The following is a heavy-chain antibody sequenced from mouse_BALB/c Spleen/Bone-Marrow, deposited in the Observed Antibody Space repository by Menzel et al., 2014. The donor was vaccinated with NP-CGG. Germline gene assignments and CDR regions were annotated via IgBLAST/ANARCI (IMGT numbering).Heavy chain of an antibody. CDR2: ISDGGDYT. J-gene: IGHJ3*01. Sequence: DVKLVESGGGLVKPGGFLKLSCTASGFTFNYYYMHWVRQTPEKRLEWVATISDGGDYTYYLDSVKGRFTISRDNTKNSLCLQMSSLKSEDAAMYYCARDGVYRYDWIAYGGHGTLGTVSA. CDR3: ARDGVYRYDWIAY. CDR1: GFTFNYYY. D-gene: IGHD2-14*01. V-gene: IGHV5-4*02.